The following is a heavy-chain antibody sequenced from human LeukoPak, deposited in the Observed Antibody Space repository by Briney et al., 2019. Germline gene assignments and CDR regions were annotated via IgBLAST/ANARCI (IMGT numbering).Heavy chain of an antibody. V-gene: IGHV3-7*04. CDR1: GFSFRSFW. CDR3: ARVLWFGGIYYFDY. J-gene: IGHJ4*02. Sequence: GGSLRLSCAASGFSFRSFWMSRVRQAPGKGLEWVASIKEDGSDKYYVESVKGRFTISRENARNSLYLQMNSLRAEDTAVYYCARVLWFGGIYYFDYWGQRTLVTVSS. CDR2: IKEDGSDK. D-gene: IGHD3-10*01.